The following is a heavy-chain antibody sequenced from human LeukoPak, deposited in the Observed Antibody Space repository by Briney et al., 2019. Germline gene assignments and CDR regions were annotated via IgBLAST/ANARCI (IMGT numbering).Heavy chain of an antibody. CDR1: GASIRSGDYY. D-gene: IGHD3-3*01. CDR2: IYDSGST. Sequence: PSETLSLTCTVSGASIRSGDYYWSWIRQPPGKGLEWIGYIYDSGSTYYNPSLKSRVTISLDMSKNQFSLKLSSMTAADTAIYYCARDRGGDFWSSYYDYWGQGTLVTVSS. V-gene: IGHV4-30-4*02. J-gene: IGHJ4*02. CDR3: ARDRGGDFWSSYYDY.